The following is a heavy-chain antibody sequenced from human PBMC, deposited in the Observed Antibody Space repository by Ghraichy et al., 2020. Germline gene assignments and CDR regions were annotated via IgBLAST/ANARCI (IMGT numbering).Heavy chain of an antibody. Sequence: SETLSLTCAVYGGSFSGYYWSWIRQPPGKGLEWIGEINHSGSTNYNPSLKSRVTISVDTSKNQFSLKLSSVTAADTAVYYCARGSASYGYTRYYYYYYMDVWGKGTTVTVSS. V-gene: IGHV4-34*01. CDR2: INHSGST. CDR1: GGSFSGYY. D-gene: IGHD5-18*01. CDR3: ARGSASYGYTRYYYYYYMDV. J-gene: IGHJ6*03.